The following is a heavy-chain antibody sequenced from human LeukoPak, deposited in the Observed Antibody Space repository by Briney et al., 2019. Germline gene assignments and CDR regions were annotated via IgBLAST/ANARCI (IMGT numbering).Heavy chain of an antibody. CDR2: IYPGDSDT. CDR3: ARCGVRASFFDN. J-gene: IGHJ4*02. CDR1: GNSFTTYS. V-gene: IGHV5-51*01. D-gene: IGHD1-26*01. Sequence: GESLKISWRGSGNSFTTYSIGWVRQMPGKGLEWMGIIYPGDSDTRYSPSFQGQVTISADKYISTAYLQWSSLKASDTALYYCARCGVRASFFDNWGQGTLVTVSS.